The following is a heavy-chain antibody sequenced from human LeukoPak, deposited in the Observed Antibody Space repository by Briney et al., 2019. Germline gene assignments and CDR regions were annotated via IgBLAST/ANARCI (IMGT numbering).Heavy chain of an antibody. CDR2: IIPIFGTA. V-gene: IGHV1-69*05. CDR1: GGTFSSYA. Sequence: SVKVSCKASGGTFSSYAISWVRQAPGQGLEWMGGIIPIFGTANYAQKFQGRVTITTDESTSTAYMELSSLRSEDTAVYYCARGYVLLWFGELRWFDPWGQGTLVTVSS. J-gene: IGHJ5*02. D-gene: IGHD3-10*01. CDR3: ARGYVLLWFGELRWFDP.